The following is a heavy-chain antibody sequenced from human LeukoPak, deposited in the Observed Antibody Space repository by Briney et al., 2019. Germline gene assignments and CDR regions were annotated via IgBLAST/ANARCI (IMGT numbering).Heavy chain of an antibody. V-gene: IGHV4-39*01. CDR2: IYYSGIT. CDR3: ARHENILETTARYYYGSGSGELDY. CDR1: GGSISSRSYY. J-gene: IGHJ4*02. Sequence: PSETLSLTCTVSGGSISSRSYYWGWIRQPPGKGLEWIGSIYYSGITYYNPSLKSRVTISVDTSKNQFSLKLSSVTAADTAVYYCARHENILETTARYYYGSGSGELDYWGQGTLVTVSS. D-gene: IGHD3-10*01.